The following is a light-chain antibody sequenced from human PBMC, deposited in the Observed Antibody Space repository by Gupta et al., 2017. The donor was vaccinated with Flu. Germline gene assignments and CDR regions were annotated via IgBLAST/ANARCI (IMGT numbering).Light chain of an antibody. Sequence: SYDLTQPASVSVSPGQTASITCSGDKLGEKYACWYQRKPGQSPVLVIYQDTKRPSGIPERSSGSNSGNTATLTISGTQAMDEADYYCQAWDSGTVVFGGGTKLTVL. CDR3: QAWDSGTVV. CDR2: QDT. J-gene: IGLJ2*01. V-gene: IGLV3-1*01. CDR1: KLGEKY.